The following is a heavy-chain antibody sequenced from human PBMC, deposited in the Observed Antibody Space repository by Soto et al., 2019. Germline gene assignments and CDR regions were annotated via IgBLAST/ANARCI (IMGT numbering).Heavy chain of an antibody. CDR1: GYTFTGYF. V-gene: IGHV1-2*02. J-gene: IGHJ5*02. CDR2: INPNSGAT. D-gene: IGHD3-3*01. CDR3: ARGGGTILAPLP. Sequence: QVQLVQSGAEVKKPGASVKVSCKASGYTFTGYFMHWVRQAPGQGLEWMGWINPNSGATKYAQKFQGRVTLSRDMSIRTAYMELTGLRSDDTAVYYCARGGGTILAPLPWGQGTQVTVSS.